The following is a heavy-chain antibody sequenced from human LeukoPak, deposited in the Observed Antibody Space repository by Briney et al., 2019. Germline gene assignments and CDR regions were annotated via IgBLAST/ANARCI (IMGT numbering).Heavy chain of an antibody. J-gene: IGHJ4*02. CDR1: GFTFSSYA. CDR2: TSGSGGST. CDR3: AKEVGQLVRGYFDY. V-gene: IGHV3-23*01. D-gene: IGHD6-13*01. Sequence: QAGGSLRLSCAASGFTFSSYAMSWVRQAPGKGLEWVSATSGSGGSTYYADSVKGRFTISRDNSKNTLYLQMNSLRAEDTAVYYCAKEVGQLVRGYFDYWGQGTLVTVSS.